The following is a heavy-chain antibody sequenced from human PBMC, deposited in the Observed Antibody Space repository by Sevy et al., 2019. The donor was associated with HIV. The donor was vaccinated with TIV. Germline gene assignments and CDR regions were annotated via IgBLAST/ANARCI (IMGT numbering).Heavy chain of an antibody. D-gene: IGHD3-10*01. CDR3: ARLIIWGDYYGSGSYSEPFDY. V-gene: IGHV5-51*01. J-gene: IGHJ4*02. Sequence: GESLKISCKGSGYSFTSYWIGWVRQMPGKGLEWMGIIYPGDSDTRYSPSFQGRVTISADKSISTAYLQWSSLKASDTAMYYCARLIIWGDYYGSGSYSEPFDYWGQGTLVTVSS. CDR2: IYPGDSDT. CDR1: GYSFTSYW.